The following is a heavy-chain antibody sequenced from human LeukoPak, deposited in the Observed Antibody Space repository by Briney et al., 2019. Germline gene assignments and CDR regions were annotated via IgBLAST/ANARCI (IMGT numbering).Heavy chain of an antibody. V-gene: IGHV4-59*01. CDR3: AREGPGSSGWFDP. CDR1: GGSISSYY. CDR2: IYYSGST. Sequence: SETLSLTCTVSGGSISSYYWSGIRHPPGKGREWIGYIYYSGSTNYNPSLKSRVTLSLDTSKNQFSLKLTSVTAAGTAGYYCAREGPGSSGWFDPWGQGTLVTVSS. J-gene: IGHJ5*02. D-gene: IGHD3-10*01.